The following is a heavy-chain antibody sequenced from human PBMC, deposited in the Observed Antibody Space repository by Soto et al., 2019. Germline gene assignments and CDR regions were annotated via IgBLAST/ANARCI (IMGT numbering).Heavy chain of an antibody. V-gene: IGHV1-18*01. J-gene: IGHJ5*02. D-gene: IGHD6-6*01. CDR2: ISAYNGNT. CDR3: ARVPWSSSSSWFDP. CDR1: GYTFTSYG. Sequence: ASVKVSCKASGYTFTSYGISWVRQAPGQGLEWMGWISAYNGNTNYAQKLQGRVTMTTDTSTSTAYMELRSLRSDDTAVYYCARVPWSSSSSWFDPWGQGTLVTVSS.